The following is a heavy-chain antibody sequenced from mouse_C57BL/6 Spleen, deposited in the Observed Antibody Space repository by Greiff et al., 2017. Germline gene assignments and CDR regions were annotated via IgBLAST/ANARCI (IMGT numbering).Heavy chain of an antibody. CDR3: ARNEFITTVVARGYAMDY. Sequence: VQLQQSGPVLVKPGASVKMSCKASGYTFTDYYMNWVKQSHGKSLEWIGVINPYNGGTSYNQKFKGKATLTVDKSSSTAYMELNSLTSEDSAVYYCARNEFITTVVARGYAMDYWGQGTSVTVSS. CDR1: GYTFTDYY. J-gene: IGHJ4*01. V-gene: IGHV1-19*01. CDR2: INPYNGGT. D-gene: IGHD1-1*01.